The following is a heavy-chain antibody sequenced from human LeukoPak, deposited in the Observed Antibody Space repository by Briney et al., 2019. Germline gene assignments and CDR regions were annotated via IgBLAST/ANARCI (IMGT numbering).Heavy chain of an antibody. D-gene: IGHD2-2*01. CDR1: GFTFSTYG. Sequence: GGSLRLSCAASGFTFSTYGMRWVRQAPGKGLEWVSLIWYDGSKKYYADSVKGRFTISRDNSKNTLYLQMNSLRAEDSAVYYCARDLNIVVGPVHHWGQGTLVTVSS. CDR2: IWYDGSKK. CDR3: ARDLNIVVGPVHH. J-gene: IGHJ1*01. V-gene: IGHV3-33*01.